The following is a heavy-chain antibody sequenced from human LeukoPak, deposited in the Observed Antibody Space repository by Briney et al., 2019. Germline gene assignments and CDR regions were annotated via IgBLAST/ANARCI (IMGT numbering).Heavy chain of an antibody. CDR2: ISSSSSYI. CDR3: ARIVTGKAFVI. CDR1: GFTFSSYS. V-gene: IGHV3-21*01. Sequence: GGSLRLSCAASGFTFSSYSMNWVRQAPGKGLEWVSSISSSSSYIYYADSVKGRFTISRDNAKNSLYLQMSSLRAEDTAVYYCARIVTGKAFVIWGQGTMVTVSS. J-gene: IGHJ3*02. D-gene: IGHD7-27*01.